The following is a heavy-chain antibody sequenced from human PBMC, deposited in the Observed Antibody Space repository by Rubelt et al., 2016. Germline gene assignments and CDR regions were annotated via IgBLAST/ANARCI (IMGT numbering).Heavy chain of an antibody. CDR1: GFTFSSYA. D-gene: IGHD2-21*02. V-gene: IGHV3-30*04. J-gene: IGHJ3*02. CDR2: ISYDGSNK. CDR3: ARPVSYCGGDCYDAFDI. Sequence: QVQLVESGGGVVQPGRSLRLSCAASGFTFSSYAMHWVRQAPGKGLEWVAVISYDGSNKYYADSVKGRFTISRDNSKNTLYLQMNSLRAEDTAAYYCARPVSYCGGDCYDAFDIWGQGTMVTVSS.